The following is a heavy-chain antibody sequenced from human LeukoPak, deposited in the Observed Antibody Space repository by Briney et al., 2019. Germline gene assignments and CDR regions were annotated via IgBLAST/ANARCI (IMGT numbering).Heavy chain of an antibody. CDR1: GFTFSSYE. CDR3: ARDYGVAGGFDY. D-gene: IGHD6-19*01. V-gene: IGHV3-48*03. Sequence: GSLRLSCAASGFTFSSYEMNWVRQAPGKGLEWVSYISSSGSTIYYADSVKGRFTISRDNAKNSLYLQMNSLRAEDTAVYYCARDYGVAGGFDYWGQGTLVTVSS. J-gene: IGHJ4*02. CDR2: ISSSGSTI.